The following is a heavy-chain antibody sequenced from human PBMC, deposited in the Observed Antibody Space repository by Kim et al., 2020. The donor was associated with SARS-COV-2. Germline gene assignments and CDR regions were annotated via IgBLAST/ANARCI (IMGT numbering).Heavy chain of an antibody. V-gene: IGHV1-46*01. J-gene: IGHJ6*02. CDR3: ASSLTPYGSGSYYNVGDYYYGMDV. D-gene: IGHD3-10*01. CDR1: GYTFTSYY. CDR2: INPSGVST. Sequence: ASVKVSCKASGYTFTSYYMHWVRQAPGQGLEWMGIINPSGVSTSYAQKFQGRVTMTRDTSTSTVYMELSSLRSEDTAVYYCASSLTPYGSGSYYNVGDYYYGMDVWGQGTTVTVSS.